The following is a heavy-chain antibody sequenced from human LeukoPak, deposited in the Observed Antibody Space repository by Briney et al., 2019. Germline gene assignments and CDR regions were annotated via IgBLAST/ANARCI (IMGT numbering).Heavy chain of an antibody. D-gene: IGHD3-16*01. CDR3: ARWGKIYYYYYMDV. CDR1: GGSFSGYY. J-gene: IGHJ6*03. CDR2: INHSGST. Sequence: SSETLSLTCAVYGGSFSGYYWSWIRQPPGKGLEWIGEINHSGSTNYNPSLKSRVTISVDTSKNQFSLKLSSVTAADTAVYYCARWGKIYYYYYMDVWGKGTTVTIPS. V-gene: IGHV4-34*01.